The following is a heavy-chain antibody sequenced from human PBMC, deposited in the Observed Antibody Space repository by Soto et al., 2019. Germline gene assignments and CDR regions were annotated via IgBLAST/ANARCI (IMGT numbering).Heavy chain of an antibody. CDR2: ISYDGSNK. V-gene: IGHV3-30*18. J-gene: IGHJ4*02. CDR1: GFTFSSYC. D-gene: IGHD1-1*01. Sequence: PGGSLRLSCAASGFTFSSYCMHWVRQAPGKGLEWVAVISYDGSNKYYADSVKGRFTISRDNSKNTLYLQMNSLRAEDTAVYYCAKDSTSFDNEPPGPFDYWGQGTLVTVSS. CDR3: AKDSTSFDNEPPGPFDY.